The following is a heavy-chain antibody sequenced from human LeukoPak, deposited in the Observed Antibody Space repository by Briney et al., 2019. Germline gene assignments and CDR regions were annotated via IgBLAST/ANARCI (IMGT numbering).Heavy chain of an antibody. D-gene: IGHD3-22*01. CDR2: IKSKTGGGTT. CDR3: TTENYYDSSGYPWGYYYGMDV. Sequence: GGSLRLSCAASGFTFSNAWMSWVRQPPGQGLELVGRIKSKTGGGTTDYAAPVKGRFTISRDDSKNTLYLQMTSLKTEDTAVYYCTTENYYDSSGYPWGYYYGMDVWGQGTTVTVSS. J-gene: IGHJ6*02. CDR1: GFTFSNAW. V-gene: IGHV3-15*01.